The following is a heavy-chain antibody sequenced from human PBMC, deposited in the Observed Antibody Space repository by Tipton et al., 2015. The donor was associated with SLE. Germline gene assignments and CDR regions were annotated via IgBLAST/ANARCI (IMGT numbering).Heavy chain of an antibody. CDR1: GGSISSYY. D-gene: IGHD5-24*01. CDR3: ARGPLEYFDY. CDR2: IYYSGST. V-gene: IGHV4-59*01. J-gene: IGHJ4*02. Sequence: TLSLTCTVSGGSISSYYWSWIRQPPGKGLEWIGYIYYSGSTNYNPSLKSRVTISVDTSKNQFSLKLSSVTAADTAVYYCARGPLEYFDYWGQGTLVTVSS.